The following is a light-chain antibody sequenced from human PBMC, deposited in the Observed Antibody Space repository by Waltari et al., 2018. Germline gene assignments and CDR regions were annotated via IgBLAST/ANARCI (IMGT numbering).Light chain of an antibody. J-gene: IGLJ3*02. V-gene: IGLV2-14*03. CDR1: SSDSVDYDF. Sequence: QSALTQPASVSGSPGQSVTISCTGTSSDSVDYDFVSWYQQHPGKAPKLIIFDVTTRPSGFSNRFSGSKSGSTASLTISGLQAEDEADYFCSSYPRTGTWLFGGGTKLTVL. CDR2: DVT. CDR3: SSYPRTGTWL.